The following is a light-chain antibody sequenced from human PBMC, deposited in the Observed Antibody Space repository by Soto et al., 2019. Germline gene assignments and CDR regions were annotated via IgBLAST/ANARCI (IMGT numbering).Light chain of an antibody. J-gene: IGKJ1*01. CDR3: QHYDSPPPT. CDR2: GAS. V-gene: IGKV3-20*01. Sequence: EIVLTQSPGTLSLSPGERATISCRASQSVSNNYLAWYQQKPGQAPRLLIYGASSRATGIPDRFIGSGSGTDFTLTISRLEPEDFAVFFCQHYDSPPPTSGQGTKVEVK. CDR1: QSVSNNY.